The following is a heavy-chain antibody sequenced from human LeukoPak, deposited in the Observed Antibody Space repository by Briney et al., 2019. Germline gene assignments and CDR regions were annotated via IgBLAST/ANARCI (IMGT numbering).Heavy chain of an antibody. CDR2: GYFRGNT. CDR3: ARWADYYGSGSYSFDY. D-gene: IGHD3-10*01. CDR1: GGSISSGAYY. Sequence: SETLSLTCTVSGGSISSGAYYWSWIRQVPGKGLEWIGYGYFRGNTFYNPSLKGRVTISVDTSNNHFSLQLNSVTAADTAVYYCARWADYYGSGSYSFDYWGQGTLVTVSS. J-gene: IGHJ4*02. V-gene: IGHV4-31*03.